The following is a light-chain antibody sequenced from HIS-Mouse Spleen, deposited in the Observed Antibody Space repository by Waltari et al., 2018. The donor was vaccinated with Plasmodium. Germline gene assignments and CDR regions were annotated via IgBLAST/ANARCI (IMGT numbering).Light chain of an antibody. Sequence: SYELTQPPSVSVSPGQTARTTCCGVAMPTKYAYWDQQKSGQAPVLVIYEDSKRPSGIPERFSGSSSGTMATLTISGAQVEDEADYYCYSTDSSGNHRVFGGGTKLTVL. CDR3: YSTDSSGNHRV. CDR2: EDS. J-gene: IGLJ3*02. V-gene: IGLV3-10*01. CDR1: AMPTKY.